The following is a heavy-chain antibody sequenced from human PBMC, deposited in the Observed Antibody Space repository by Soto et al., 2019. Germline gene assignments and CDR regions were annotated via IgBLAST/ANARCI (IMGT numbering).Heavy chain of an antibody. CDR2: IIPIFGTA. CDR1: GGTFSSYA. V-gene: IGHV1-69*13. CDR3: ARWERSGYDYYGMDV. D-gene: IGHD3-3*01. J-gene: IGHJ6*02. Sequence: SVKVSCKASGGTFSSYAISWVRQAPGQGLEWMGGIIPIFGTANYAQKFQGRVTITADESTSTAYMELSSLRSEDTAVYYCARWERSGYDYYGMDVWGQGXTVTVSS.